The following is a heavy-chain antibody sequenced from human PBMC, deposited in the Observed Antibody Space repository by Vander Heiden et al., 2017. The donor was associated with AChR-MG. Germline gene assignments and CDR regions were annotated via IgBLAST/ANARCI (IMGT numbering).Heavy chain of an antibody. CDR1: GGSISSSSYY. J-gene: IGHJ4*02. CDR3: ARESSGWYFLDY. Sequence: QLQLQESGPGLVKPSETLSLTCNVSGGSISSSSYYWGWIRQPPGKGLEWIGSIYYSGSTYYNPSLKSRVTISVDTSKNQFSLKLSSVTAADTAVYYCARESSGWYFLDYWGQGTLVTVSS. V-gene: IGHV4-39*01. CDR2: IYYSGST. D-gene: IGHD6-19*01.